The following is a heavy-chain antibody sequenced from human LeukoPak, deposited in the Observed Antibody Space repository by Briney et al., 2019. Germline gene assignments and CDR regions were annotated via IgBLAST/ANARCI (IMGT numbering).Heavy chain of an antibody. CDR1: GFTFSSYG. V-gene: IGHV3-30*03. Sequence: PGGSLRLSCAASGFTFSSYGMHWVRQAPGKGLEWVAVISYDGGNKYFADSVKGRFTISRDNAKNTLFLQMNSLRAEDTAIYYCTIYNYGYNSWGQGTLLIVSS. CDR2: ISYDGGNK. CDR3: TIYNYGYNS. D-gene: IGHD5-18*01. J-gene: IGHJ4*02.